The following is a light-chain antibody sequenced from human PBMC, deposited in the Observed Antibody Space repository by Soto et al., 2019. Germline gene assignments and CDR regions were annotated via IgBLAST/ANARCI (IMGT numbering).Light chain of an antibody. CDR1: SSDVGGYNY. V-gene: IGLV2-14*03. J-gene: IGLJ2*01. Sequence: QSALTQPASVSGSPGQSITISCTGTSSDVGGYNYVSWYQQHPGKAPKLMIYDVSNRPSGVSNRFSDSNTGNTASLTISGLHAEDEDDYYCSSYTSSSTLVFGGGTKLTVL. CDR2: DVS. CDR3: SSYTSSSTLV.